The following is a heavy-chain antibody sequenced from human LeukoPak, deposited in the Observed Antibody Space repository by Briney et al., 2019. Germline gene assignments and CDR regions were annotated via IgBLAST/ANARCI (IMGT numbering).Heavy chain of an antibody. V-gene: IGHV4-59*08. Sequence: SETLSLTCTVSGGSISSYYWSWIRQPPGKGLEWIGYIYYSGSTNYNPSLKSRVTISVDTSKNQFSLKLSSVTATDTAVYFCATNRAGTYDRPFDIWGQGTMVTVSS. D-gene: IGHD1-26*01. CDR1: GGSISSYY. J-gene: IGHJ3*02. CDR3: ATNRAGTYDRPFDI. CDR2: IYYSGST.